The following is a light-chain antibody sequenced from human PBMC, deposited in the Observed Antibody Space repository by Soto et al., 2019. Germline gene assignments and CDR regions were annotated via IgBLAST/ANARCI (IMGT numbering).Light chain of an antibody. V-gene: IGKV3-15*01. J-gene: IGKJ2*01. CDR1: ESVSSY. CDR3: QQYNNWRYT. CDR2: GGS. Sequence: EILMTQSPATLSVSPGERVTLSCRASESVSSYLAWYQQKRGQAPRLLIYGGSTRATSIPARFSGSGSGTEFTLTISSLQSEDFPVYYCQQYNNWRYTFGQGTKLEIK.